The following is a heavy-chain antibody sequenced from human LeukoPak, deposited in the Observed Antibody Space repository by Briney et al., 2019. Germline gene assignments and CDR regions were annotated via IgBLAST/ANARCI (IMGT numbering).Heavy chain of an antibody. D-gene: IGHD6-19*01. CDR1: GFTFSSYV. J-gene: IGHJ4*02. CDR3: AKDHWPPAVAGLFDY. Sequence: GGSLRLSCAASGFTFSSYVMSWVRQAPGKGLEWVSAISGSGGSTYYADSVKGRFTISRDNSKNTLYLQMNSLRAEDTAVYYCAKDHWPPAVAGLFDYWGQGTLVTVSS. CDR2: ISGSGGST. V-gene: IGHV3-23*01.